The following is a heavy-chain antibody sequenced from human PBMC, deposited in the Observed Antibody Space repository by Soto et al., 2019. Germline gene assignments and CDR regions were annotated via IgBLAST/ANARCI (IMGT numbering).Heavy chain of an antibody. D-gene: IGHD2-21*01. J-gene: IGHJ4*02. CDR2: VYSGGTT. Sequence: EVQLVESGGGLVQPGGSLRLSCAASGLTVSSNYMSWVRQAPGKGLEWPSVVYSGGTTYYEDSVKGRFTIFRDDSKNTLYLQMNSLRAEDTAVYYCARRREGHLFDYWGQGNLVTVS. CDR3: ARRREGHLFDY. V-gene: IGHV3-66*01. CDR1: GLTVSSNY.